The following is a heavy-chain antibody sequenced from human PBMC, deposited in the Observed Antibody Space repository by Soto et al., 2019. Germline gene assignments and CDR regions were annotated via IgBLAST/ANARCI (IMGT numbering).Heavy chain of an antibody. D-gene: IGHD2-21*02. CDR2: IYYSGST. V-gene: IGHV4-39*01. CDR1: GGSISSSSYY. J-gene: IGHJ4*02. Sequence: QLQLQESGPGLVKPSETLSLTCTVSGGSISSSSYYWGWIRQPPGKGLEWIGSIYYSGSTYYNPSLKSRVTISVDTSKNQFSLKLSSVTAADTAVYYCAVISSRTRHIVVVTAPTRFPGTDYWGQGTLVTVSS. CDR3: AVISSRTRHIVVVTAPTRFPGTDY.